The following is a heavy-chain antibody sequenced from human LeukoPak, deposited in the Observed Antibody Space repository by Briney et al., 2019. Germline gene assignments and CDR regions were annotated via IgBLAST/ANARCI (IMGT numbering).Heavy chain of an antibody. V-gene: IGHV3-74*01. D-gene: IGHD4-23*01. Sequence: PGGSLRLSCAASGYTFSRYWMHWVRQGPGKGLVWVSRINEDGSSTSYAESVRGRFTIPRDNAKNTLYLQMNSLRAEDAAVYYCARGGGYGGNSGWYFDLWGRGTLVTVSS. CDR3: ARGGGYGGNSGWYFDL. CDR2: INEDGSST. J-gene: IGHJ2*01. CDR1: GYTFSRYW.